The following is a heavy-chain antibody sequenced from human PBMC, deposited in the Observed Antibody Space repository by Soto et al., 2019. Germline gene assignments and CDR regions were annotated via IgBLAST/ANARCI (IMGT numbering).Heavy chain of an antibody. Sequence: SETLSLTCTVSGGSISNYYWSWIRQPPGKGLEWIGYIYYSGSTNYNPSLKSRVTISVDTSKNQFSLQLNSVTPEDTAVYYCARAYCSDGSCWAWSNWFDPWGQGTLVTVSS. D-gene: IGHD2-15*01. CDR3: ARAYCSDGSCWAWSNWFDP. J-gene: IGHJ5*02. CDR1: GGSISNYY. CDR2: IYYSGST. V-gene: IGHV4-59*12.